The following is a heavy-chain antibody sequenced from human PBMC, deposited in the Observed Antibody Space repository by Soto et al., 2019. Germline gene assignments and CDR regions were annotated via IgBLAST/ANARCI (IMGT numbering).Heavy chain of an antibody. Sequence: ASVKVSCKASGCTFTGYYMHWVRQAPGQGREGMGWINPNSGGTNYAQKFQGRVTMTRDTSISTAYMELSRLRSDDTAVYYCNSRGYCSSTSCYTGYAGMDVWGQGTTVTVSS. J-gene: IGHJ6*02. V-gene: IGHV1-2*02. CDR2: INPNSGGT. CDR1: GCTFTGYY. D-gene: IGHD2-2*02. CDR3: NSRGYCSSTSCYTGYAGMDV.